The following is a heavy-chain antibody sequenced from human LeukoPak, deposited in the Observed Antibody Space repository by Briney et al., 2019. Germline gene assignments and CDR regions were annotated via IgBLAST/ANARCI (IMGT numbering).Heavy chain of an antibody. Sequence: PSETLSLTCAVYGGSFSGYYWSWIRQPPGKGLEWIGEINHSGSTNYNPSLKSRVTISVDTSKNQFSLKLSSVTAADTAVYYCARKGAAPRRNAFDIWGQGTMVTVSS. CDR2: INHSGST. J-gene: IGHJ3*02. V-gene: IGHV4-34*01. CDR1: GGSFSGYY. D-gene: IGHD6-6*01. CDR3: ARKGAAPRRNAFDI.